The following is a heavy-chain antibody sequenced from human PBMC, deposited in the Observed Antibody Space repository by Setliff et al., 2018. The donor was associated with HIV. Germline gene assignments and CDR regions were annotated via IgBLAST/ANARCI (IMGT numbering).Heavy chain of an antibody. V-gene: IGHV4-39*01. CDR2: IYYSGST. Sequence: SETLSLTCTVSGGSISSSSYYWGWIRQPPGKGLERIGSIYYSGSTYYNPSLKSRVTISVDTSKNQFSLKLSSVTAADTAVYYCARHKQSPYAFDIWGQGTMVTVSS. CDR1: GGSISSSSYY. D-gene: IGHD4-4*01. J-gene: IGHJ3*02. CDR3: ARHKQSPYAFDI.